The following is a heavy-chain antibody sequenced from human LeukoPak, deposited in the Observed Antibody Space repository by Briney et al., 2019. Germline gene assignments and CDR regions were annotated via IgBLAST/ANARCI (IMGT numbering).Heavy chain of an antibody. CDR3: ARKSFTIFGVVATGVWFDP. CDR2: IYHSGST. CDR1: GYSISSGYY. D-gene: IGHD3-3*01. Sequence: SETLSHTCAVSGYSISSGYYWGWIRQPPGKGLEWIGSIYHSGSTYYNPSLKSRVTITVDTSKNQFSLKLSSVTAADTAVYYCARKSFTIFGVVATGVWFDPWGQGTLVTVPS. V-gene: IGHV4-38-2*01. J-gene: IGHJ5*02.